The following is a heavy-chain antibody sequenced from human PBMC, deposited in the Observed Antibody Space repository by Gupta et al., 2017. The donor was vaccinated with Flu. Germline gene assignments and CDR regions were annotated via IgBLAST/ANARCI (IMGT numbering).Heavy chain of an antibody. CDR1: GFTFSSYS. Sequence: EVQLVESGGGLVKPGGSLRLSCAASGFTFSSYSMNWVRQAPGKGLEWVSSISSSSSYIYYADSVKGRFTISRDNAKNSLYLQMNSLRAEDTAVYYCARDPTPYDFWSGYYPYYYYGMDVWGQGTTVTVSS. V-gene: IGHV3-21*03. D-gene: IGHD3-3*01. CDR3: ARDPTPYDFWSGYYPYYYYGMDV. CDR2: ISSSSSYI. J-gene: IGHJ6*02.